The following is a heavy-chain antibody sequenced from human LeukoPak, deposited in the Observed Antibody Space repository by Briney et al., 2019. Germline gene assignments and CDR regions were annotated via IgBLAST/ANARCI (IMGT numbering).Heavy chain of an antibody. CDR1: GGSISSYY. Sequence: SETLSLTCTVSGGSISSYYWSWIRQPPGKGLEWIGYIYYSRSTNYNPSLKSRVTISVDTSKNQFSLQLSSVTAADTAVYYCARDSSGWYDFDYWGQGTLVTVSS. CDR2: IYYSRST. V-gene: IGHV4-59*01. CDR3: ARDSSGWYDFDY. J-gene: IGHJ4*02. D-gene: IGHD6-19*01.